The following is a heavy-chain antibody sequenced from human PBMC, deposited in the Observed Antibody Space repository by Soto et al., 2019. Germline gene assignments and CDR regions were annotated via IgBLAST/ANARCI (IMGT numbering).Heavy chain of an antibody. D-gene: IGHD2-2*01. CDR2: ISGSGGRT. CDR1: GFPFSSYA. Sequence: GGSLRLSCAASGFPFSSYAMTWVRQTPGQGLQWVSSISGSGGRTYYADSVKGRFTISRDNSKNTLYLQLNSLRADDTAVYYCARGARVPAAKGPPSYYYYYNMDVWGKGTTVTVSS. CDR3: ARGARVPAAKGPPSYYYYYNMDV. V-gene: IGHV3-23*01. J-gene: IGHJ6*03.